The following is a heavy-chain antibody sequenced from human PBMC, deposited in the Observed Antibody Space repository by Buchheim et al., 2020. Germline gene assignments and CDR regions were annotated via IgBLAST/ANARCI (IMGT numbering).Heavy chain of an antibody. CDR2: IWYDGSNK. D-gene: IGHD6-13*01. CDR1: GFTFCSYG. CDR3: AREGLRFAPMLVW. Sequence: QVQLVESGGGVVQPGRSLRLSCAASGFTFCSYGMHWVRQAPGKGLEWVAVIWYDGSNKYYADSVKGRFTISRDNSKNTLYLQMNSLRAEDTAVYYCAREGLRFAPMLVWWGQGTL. V-gene: IGHV3-33*01. J-gene: IGHJ4*02.